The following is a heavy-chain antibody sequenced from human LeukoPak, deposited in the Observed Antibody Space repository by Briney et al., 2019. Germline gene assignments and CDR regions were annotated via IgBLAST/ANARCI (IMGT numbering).Heavy chain of an antibody. CDR1: GFTFSSYW. V-gene: IGHV3-7*01. J-gene: IGHJ6*03. CDR3: ATRYCTIPACRASSYHCMDN. Sequence: GGSLRLSCAASGFTFSSYWMTWVRQAPGKGLEWVANIKQDGSEAYYVDSVKGRFTVSRDNAKNSLYLQLSSPGAEDTAVYYCATRYCTIPACRASSYHCMDNWGKGTTVTVSS. D-gene: IGHD2-8*01. CDR2: IKQDGSEA.